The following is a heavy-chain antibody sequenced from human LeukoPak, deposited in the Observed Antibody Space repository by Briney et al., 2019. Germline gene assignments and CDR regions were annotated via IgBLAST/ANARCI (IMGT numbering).Heavy chain of an antibody. Sequence: GGSLRLSCAASGFTFSRYAMHWVRQAPGKGLEWVALISSDGSNKYYADSVKGRFTISRDNSKNTLYLQMNSLRAEDTAVYYCARARVSSVVPAAIQLPLAVWGKGTTVTVSS. CDR1: GFTFSRYA. CDR3: ARARVSSVVPAAIQLPLAV. CDR2: ISSDGSNK. D-gene: IGHD2-2*02. V-gene: IGHV3-30*01. J-gene: IGHJ6*04.